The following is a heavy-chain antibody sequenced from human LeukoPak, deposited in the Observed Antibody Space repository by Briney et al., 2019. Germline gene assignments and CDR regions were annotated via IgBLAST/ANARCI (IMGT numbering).Heavy chain of an antibody. D-gene: IGHD3-10*01. V-gene: IGHV3-23*01. J-gene: IGHJ4*02. CDR3: AKDRLPETYYGSGGNDY. Sequence: GGSLRLSCAASGFSFSSYAMNWVRQAPGKGLEWVSCIRSSADSTYYAGSVKGRFTISRDNSKNTLFLQINSLRAEDTAVYYCAKDRLPETYYGSGGNDYWGQGTLVTVSS. CDR2: IRSSADST. CDR1: GFSFSSYA.